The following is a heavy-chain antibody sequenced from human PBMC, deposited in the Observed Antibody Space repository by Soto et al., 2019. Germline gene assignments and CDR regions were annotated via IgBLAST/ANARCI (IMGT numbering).Heavy chain of an antibody. CDR3: ARPQDTAMVAFDY. Sequence: PGESLKISCKGSGYSFTSYWIVWVRQMPGKGLEWMGIIYPGDSDTRYSPSFQGQVTISADKSISTAYLQWSSLKASDTAMYYCARPQDTAMVAFDYWGQGTLVTVSS. V-gene: IGHV5-51*01. CDR1: GYSFTSYW. J-gene: IGHJ4*02. D-gene: IGHD5-18*01. CDR2: IYPGDSDT.